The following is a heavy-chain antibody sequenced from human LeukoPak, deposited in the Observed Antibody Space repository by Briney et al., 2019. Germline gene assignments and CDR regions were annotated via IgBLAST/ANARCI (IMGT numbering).Heavy chain of an antibody. Sequence: PGGSLRLSCVVSGFTIGNHGMHWVRQAPGKGLEWVAMISHHGEAEYYGDSVKGRFTISRDTSKNTLYLQINSLRVEDTAVYYCIVFGDSNHWGQGTLVTVSS. D-gene: IGHD4-17*01. CDR1: GFTIGNHG. CDR2: ISHHGEAE. V-gene: IGHV3-30*03. CDR3: IVFGDSNH. J-gene: IGHJ5*02.